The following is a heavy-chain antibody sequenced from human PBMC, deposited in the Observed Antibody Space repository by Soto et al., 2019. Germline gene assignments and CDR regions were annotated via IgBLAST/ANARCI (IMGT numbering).Heavy chain of an antibody. Sequence: ASVKVSCKASGYTFSNYAIGWVRQAPGQGLEWMGWITAHNGNTKYAQKFQAGVTMTTNTSTSTASMELRSLTSDDTAVYYCARDAPYDDFWSGVMELYYYGMDVWGQGTTVTVSS. V-gene: IGHV1-18*01. J-gene: IGHJ6*02. CDR2: ITAHNGNT. D-gene: IGHD3-3*01. CDR3: ARDAPYDDFWSGVMELYYYGMDV. CDR1: GYTFSNYA.